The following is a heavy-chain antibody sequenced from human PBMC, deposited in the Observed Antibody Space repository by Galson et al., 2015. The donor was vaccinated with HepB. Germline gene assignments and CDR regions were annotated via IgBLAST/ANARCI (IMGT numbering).Heavy chain of an antibody. CDR1: GFTFSSYA. Sequence: SLRLSCAASGFTFSSYAMSWVRQAPGKGLEWVSAISGSGGSTYYADSVKGRFTISRDNSKNTLYLQMNSLRAEDTAVYYCANSGGRNSSGYWGQGTLVTVSS. J-gene: IGHJ4*02. D-gene: IGHD6-19*01. CDR2: ISGSGGST. V-gene: IGHV3-23*01. CDR3: ANSGGRNSSGY.